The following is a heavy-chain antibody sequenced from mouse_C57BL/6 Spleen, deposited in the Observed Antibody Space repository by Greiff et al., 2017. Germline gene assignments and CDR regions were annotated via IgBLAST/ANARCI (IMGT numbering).Heavy chain of an antibody. Sequence: QVQLQQPGAELVKPGASVKLSCKASGYTFTSYWMQWVKQRPGQGLEWIGEIDPSDSYTNYNQQFKGKATLTVDTSSSTAYMQLSSLTSEDSAVYYCANLYYGNFWFAYWGQGTLVTVSA. CDR2: IDPSDSYT. CDR1: GYTFTSYW. V-gene: IGHV1-50*01. D-gene: IGHD2-1*01. J-gene: IGHJ3*01. CDR3: ANLYYGNFWFAY.